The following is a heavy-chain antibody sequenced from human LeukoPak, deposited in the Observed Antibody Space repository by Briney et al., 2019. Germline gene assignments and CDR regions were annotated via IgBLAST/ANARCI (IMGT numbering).Heavy chain of an antibody. CDR2: IIPIFGTA. J-gene: IGHJ5*02. D-gene: IGHD5-18*01. Sequence: GASVKVSCKASGGTFSSYAISWVRQAPGQGLEWMGGIIPIFGTANYALKFQGRVTITADKSTSTAYMELSSLRSEDTAVYYCARVDTAMAYNWFDPWGQGTLVTVSS. CDR3: ARVDTAMAYNWFDP. V-gene: IGHV1-69*06. CDR1: GGTFSSYA.